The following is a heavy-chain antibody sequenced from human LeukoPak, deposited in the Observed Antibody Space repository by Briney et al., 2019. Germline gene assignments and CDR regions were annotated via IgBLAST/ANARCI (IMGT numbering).Heavy chain of an antibody. Sequence: GGSLRLSCAASGFTFSSYSMNWVRQAPGKGLEWVSSISSSSSYIYYADSVKGRFTISRDNAKNSLYLQMNSLRAEDTAVYYCARGADTGYSSDSWGQGTLVTVSS. CDR3: ARGADTGYSSDS. CDR2: ISSSSSYI. D-gene: IGHD6-19*01. V-gene: IGHV3-21*01. CDR1: GFTFSSYS. J-gene: IGHJ5*02.